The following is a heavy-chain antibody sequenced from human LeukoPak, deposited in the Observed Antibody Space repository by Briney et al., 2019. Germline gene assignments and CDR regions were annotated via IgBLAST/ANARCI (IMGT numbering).Heavy chain of an antibody. CDR1: GYTFTSYD. J-gene: IGHJ4*02. CDR3: ARARGYSYGDFDY. V-gene: IGHV1-8*01. Sequence: ASVKFSCKTSGYTFTSYDINWVRQATGQGLEWMGWMNPNSDNTGYAQKLQGRVTMTRNTSISTAYMELSSLRSEDTAVYYCARARGYSYGDFDYWGQGTLVTVSS. CDR2: MNPNSDNT. D-gene: IGHD5-18*01.